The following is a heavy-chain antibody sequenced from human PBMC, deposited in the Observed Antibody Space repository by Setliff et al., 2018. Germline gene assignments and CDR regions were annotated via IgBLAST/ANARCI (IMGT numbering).Heavy chain of an antibody. CDR1: GFTFDDYG. CDR2: IRAGSDNI. Sequence: SLRLSCAASGFTFDDYGMSWVRQAPGKGLEWVSGIRAGSDNIAYADSVKGRFTISRDNAKNSLYLQLDSLRPDDTAFYYCARGHCTTISCFLDHWGQGIMVTVSS. J-gene: IGHJ4*02. D-gene: IGHD2-8*01. V-gene: IGHV3-9*01. CDR3: ARGHCTTISCFLDH.